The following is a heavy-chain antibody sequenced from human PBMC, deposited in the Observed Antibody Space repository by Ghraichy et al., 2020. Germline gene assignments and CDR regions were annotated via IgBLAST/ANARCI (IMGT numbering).Heavy chain of an antibody. D-gene: IGHD1-1*01. CDR2: ILHGGST. V-gene: IGHV4-39*01. J-gene: IGHJ4*02. Sequence: SQTLSLTCTVSGGSVSSSSDYWGWIRQPPGKGLEWIGNILHGGSTFYNPSLRGRVTIFVDTSKNQFSLKLSSVTAADSAMYYCARYAIGTMLDNWGQGTLVTVS. CDR1: GGSVSSSSDY. CDR3: ARYAIGTMLDN.